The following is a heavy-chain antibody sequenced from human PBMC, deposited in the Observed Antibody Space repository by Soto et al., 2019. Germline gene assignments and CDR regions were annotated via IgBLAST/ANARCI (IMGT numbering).Heavy chain of an antibody. J-gene: IGHJ4*02. V-gene: IGHV3-23*01. Sequence: WGSLRLSCAASGFTLIGYGIIFVGHSPCKGLEWVSAISPNGQGIYYADSVRGRFTISRDTFKNTVFLHMDSLRAEDTAVYYCAKDRNYPRDCFHYWGQGTLVTV. CDR3: AKDRNYPRDCFHY. CDR2: ISPNGQGI. CDR1: GFTLIGYG. D-gene: IGHD1-7*01.